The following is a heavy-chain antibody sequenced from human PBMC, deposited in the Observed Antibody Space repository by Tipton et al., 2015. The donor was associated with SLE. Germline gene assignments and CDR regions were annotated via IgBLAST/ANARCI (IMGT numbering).Heavy chain of an antibody. CDR2: MNSNSGNT. CDR1: GFALTNFD. Sequence: QLVQSGPEAKKPGASVKVSCKASGFALTNFDINWVRQATGQGLEWMGWMNSNSGNTAYAQKFQGRVTMTRDTSISTAYLEVSSLRSEDTAVYYCARETTRTRDGLDVWGQGTTVTVSS. J-gene: IGHJ6*02. D-gene: IGHD1-1*01. V-gene: IGHV1-8*01. CDR3: ARETTRTRDGLDV.